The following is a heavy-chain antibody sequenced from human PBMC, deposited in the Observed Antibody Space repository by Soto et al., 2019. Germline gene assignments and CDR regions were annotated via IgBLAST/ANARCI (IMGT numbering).Heavy chain of an antibody. CDR3: ARGWVVRGLIITLGRAFDI. CDR2: IYYSGST. CDR1: GGSISSGGYY. D-gene: IGHD3-10*01. V-gene: IGHV4-31*03. Sequence: SETLSLTCTVSGGSISSGGYYWSWIRQHPGKGLEWIGYIYYSGSTYYNPSLKSRVTISVDTSKNQFSLKLSSVTAADTAVYYCARGWVVRGLIITLGRAFDIWGQGTMVTVSS. J-gene: IGHJ3*02.